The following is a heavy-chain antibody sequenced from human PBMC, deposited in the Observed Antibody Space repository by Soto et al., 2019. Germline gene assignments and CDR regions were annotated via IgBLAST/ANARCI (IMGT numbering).Heavy chain of an antibody. J-gene: IGHJ6*02. D-gene: IGHD3-10*01. CDR3: ARGKYYYGSGSRRDYYGMDV. Sequence: PGGSLRLSCAASGFTFSSYSINWVRQAPGKGLEWVSSISSSSNYIYYADSVKGRFTISRDNAKNSLYLQMNSLRAEDTAVYYCARGKYYYGSGSRRDYYGMDVWGQGTTVTVSS. CDR1: GFTFSSYS. CDR2: ISSSSNYI. V-gene: IGHV3-21*01.